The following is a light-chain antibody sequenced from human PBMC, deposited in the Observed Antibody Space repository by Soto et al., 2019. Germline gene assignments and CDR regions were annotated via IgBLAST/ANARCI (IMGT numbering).Light chain of an antibody. J-gene: IGLJ2*01. CDR3: ISYTSSSSVVI. CDR2: DVS. V-gene: IGLV2-14*01. Sequence: QSALTQPASVSGSPGQSITIPCTGTSHDVGTYNYVSWYQQHPGKAPKLLIYDVSYRPSGVSNRFSGSKSGITASLTISGLQAEDEGDYFCISYTSSSSVVIFGGGTKVTVL. CDR1: SHDVGTYNY.